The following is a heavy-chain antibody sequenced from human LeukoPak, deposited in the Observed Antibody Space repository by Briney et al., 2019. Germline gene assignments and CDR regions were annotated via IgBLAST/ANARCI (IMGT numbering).Heavy chain of an antibody. J-gene: IGHJ4*02. D-gene: IGHD5-24*01. V-gene: IGHV4-59*08. Sequence: SETLSLTCTVSGGSISSHYWSWIRQPPGKGLEWIGYIYYTGRTNYNPSLKSRVTISVDTSKNHFSLKLSSVTAADTAVYYCARTSWLQSSYYFDSWGQGTLVTVSS. CDR2: IYYTGRT. CDR3: ARTSWLQSSYYFDS. CDR1: GGSISSHY.